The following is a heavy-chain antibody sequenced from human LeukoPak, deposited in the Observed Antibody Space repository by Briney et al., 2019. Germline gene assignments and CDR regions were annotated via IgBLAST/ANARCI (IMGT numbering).Heavy chain of an antibody. CDR2: IKQDGSEK. J-gene: IGHJ4*02. V-gene: IGHV3-7*03. D-gene: IGHD3-9*01. CDR1: GFTFSSYW. Sequence: GGSLRLSCAASGFTFSSYWMSWVRQAPGKGLEWVANIKQDGSEKYYVDSVKGRFTISRDNAKNSLYLQMNSLRAEDTAVYYCAKEYDILTGYHFDYWGQGTLVTVSS. CDR3: AKEYDILTGYHFDY.